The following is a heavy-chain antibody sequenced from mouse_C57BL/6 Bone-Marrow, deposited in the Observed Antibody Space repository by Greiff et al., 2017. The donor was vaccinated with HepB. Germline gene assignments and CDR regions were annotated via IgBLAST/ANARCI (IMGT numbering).Heavy chain of an antibody. V-gene: IGHV2-6-1*01. CDR1: GFSLTSYG. Sequence: VQRVESGPGLVAPSQSLSITCTVSGFSLTSYGVHWVRQPPGKGLEWLVVIWSDGSTNYNSALKSRLSISKNNSKSQVFLKMNSLQTDETAMYYCARHYYDYDGYYFDYWGQGTTLTVSS. CDR2: IWSDGST. D-gene: IGHD2-4*01. CDR3: ARHYYDYDGYYFDY. J-gene: IGHJ2*01.